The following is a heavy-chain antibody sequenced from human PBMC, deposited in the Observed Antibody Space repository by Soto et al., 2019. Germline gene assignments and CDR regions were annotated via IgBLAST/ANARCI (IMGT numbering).Heavy chain of an antibody. CDR3: ASGIQLWLRRINNGYSG. J-gene: IGHJ4*02. Sequence: QVQLVQSGAEVKKPESSVKVSCKAPGGTFSTYAISWVRQAPGQGLEWMGGIIPMFGTANYAQRFQDRVTITADESTNTVYMELSSVRSEDTAVYFGASGIQLWLRRINNGYSGWGQGTLVTVSS. CDR1: GGTFSTYA. D-gene: IGHD5-18*01. CDR2: IIPMFGTA. V-gene: IGHV1-69*12.